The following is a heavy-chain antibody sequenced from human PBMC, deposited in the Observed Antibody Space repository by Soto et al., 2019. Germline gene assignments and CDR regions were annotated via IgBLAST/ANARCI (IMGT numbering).Heavy chain of an antibody. CDR1: GYSFTSYW. J-gene: IGHJ6*02. CDR2: IYPGDSDT. Sequence: GESLKISCKGSGYSFTSYWIGWVRQMPGKGLEWMGIIYPGDSDTRYSPSFQGQVTISADKSISTAYLQWSSLKAPDTAMYYCARNLVGYCSSTSCPNKYYYYYGMDVWGQGTTVTVSS. CDR3: ARNLVGYCSSTSCPNKYYYYYGMDV. V-gene: IGHV5-51*01. D-gene: IGHD2-2*01.